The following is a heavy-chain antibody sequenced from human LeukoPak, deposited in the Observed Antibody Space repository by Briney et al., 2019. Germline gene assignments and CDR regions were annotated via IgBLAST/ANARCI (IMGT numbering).Heavy chain of an antibody. CDR1: GGTFSSYA. J-gene: IGHJ4*02. D-gene: IGHD3-16*02. Sequence: SVKVSCKAPGGTFSSYAISWVRQAPGQGLEWMGGIIPIFGTANYAQKFQGRVTITADESTSTAYMELSSLRSEDTAVYYCARGLITFGGVIVPELDYWGQGTLVTVSS. V-gene: IGHV1-69*13. CDR2: IIPIFGTA. CDR3: ARGLITFGGVIVPELDY.